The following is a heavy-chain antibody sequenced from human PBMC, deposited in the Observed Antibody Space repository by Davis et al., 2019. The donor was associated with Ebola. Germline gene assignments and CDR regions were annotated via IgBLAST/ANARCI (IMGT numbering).Heavy chain of an antibody. D-gene: IGHD5-12*01. J-gene: IGHJ4*02. CDR1: GYTFTSYD. CDR3: ASRAYSGYDWDY. CDR2: MNPNSGNT. Sequence: ASVTVSCKASGYTFTSYDINWVRQATGQGLEWMGWMNPNSGNTGYAQKFQGKVTMTRNTSISTAYMELSSLRSEDTAVYYCASRAYSGYDWDYWGQGTLVTVSS. V-gene: IGHV1-8*01.